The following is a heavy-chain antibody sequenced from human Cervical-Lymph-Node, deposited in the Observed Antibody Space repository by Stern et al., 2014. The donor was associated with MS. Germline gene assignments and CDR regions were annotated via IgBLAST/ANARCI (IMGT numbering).Heavy chain of an antibody. Sequence: QMQLVQSGGGVVQPGRSLRLSCAASGFTFSSYAMHWVRQAPGKGLEWVAVISYDGSNKYYADSVKGRFTISRDNSKNTLYLQMNSLRAEDTAVYYCARDPRGVLYDYWGQGTLVTVSS. J-gene: IGHJ4*02. CDR2: ISYDGSNK. CDR1: GFTFSSYA. CDR3: ARDPRGVLYDY. V-gene: IGHV3-30*01. D-gene: IGHD3-10*01.